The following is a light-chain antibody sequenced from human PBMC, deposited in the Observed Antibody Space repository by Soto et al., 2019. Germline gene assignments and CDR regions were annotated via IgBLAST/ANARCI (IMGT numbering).Light chain of an antibody. CDR3: QQYDSNPLT. CDR2: KAS. Sequence: DIQMTQSPSTLSAPVGDRVIITCRASQSISAWLAWYQQKPGKAPKLLINKASNLQSGVPSRFSGSGSGTEFTLTISGLQPDDFATYYCQQYDSNPLTFGGGTKVEI. V-gene: IGKV1-5*03. CDR1: QSISAW. J-gene: IGKJ4*01.